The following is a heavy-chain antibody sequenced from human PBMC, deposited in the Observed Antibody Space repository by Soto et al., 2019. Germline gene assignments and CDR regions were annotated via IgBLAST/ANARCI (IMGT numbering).Heavy chain of an antibody. Sequence: PGGSLRLSCAASGFTFSSYGMHWVRQAPGEGLEWVSLIHTDGNTYYADSVKGRFTISRDNSKNTLSLQMNSLRVEDTAVYYCARDLQMSPFAIWGQGTMVTVSS. J-gene: IGHJ3*02. V-gene: IGHV3-66*01. CDR1: GFTFSSYG. CDR3: ARDLQMSPFAI. CDR2: IHTDGNT.